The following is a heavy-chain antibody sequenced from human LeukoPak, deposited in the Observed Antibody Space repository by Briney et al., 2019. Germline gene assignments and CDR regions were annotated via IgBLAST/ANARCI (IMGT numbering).Heavy chain of an antibody. J-gene: IGHJ4*02. D-gene: IGHD6-13*01. CDR1: GFRFTSYS. Sequence: GGSLRLSCAASGFRFTSYSMNWVRQAPGKGLEWVAFISRSSSTKYFADSVKGRFTISRDTAKNTLYLQMNSLRAEDTAVYYCARGYLADYSGSWIVETIFDYWGQGTLVTVSS. CDR3: ARGYLADYSGSWIVETIFDY. CDR2: ISRSSSTK. V-gene: IGHV3-48*01.